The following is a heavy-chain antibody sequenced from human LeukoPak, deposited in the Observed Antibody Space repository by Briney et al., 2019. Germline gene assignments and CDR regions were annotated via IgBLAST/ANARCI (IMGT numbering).Heavy chain of an antibody. J-gene: IGHJ4*02. CDR3: ARRMAVAPKYYFDY. D-gene: IGHD6-19*01. Sequence: SETLSLTCTVSGGSISTYYWSWIRQPPGKGLEWIGSIYYSGSTNYNPSLKSRVTISVDTSKNQFSLKLSSVTAADTAVYYCARRMAVAPKYYFDYWGQGTLVTVSS. CDR2: IYYSGST. CDR1: GGSISTYY. V-gene: IGHV4-59*08.